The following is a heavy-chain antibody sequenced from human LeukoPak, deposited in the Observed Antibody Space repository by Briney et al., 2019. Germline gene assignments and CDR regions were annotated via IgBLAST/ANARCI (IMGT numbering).Heavy chain of an antibody. J-gene: IGHJ4*02. CDR2: INPNSGAT. V-gene: IGHV1-2*02. CDR1: GYIFSGYY. CDR3: ARIAYSYGCYYFDS. Sequence: GASVKVSCKTSGYIFSGYYIHWVRQAPGQGLEWMGWINPNSGATNYAQRFQGRVTMTRDASMYTAYMQLSRLTSDDTAVYYCARIAYSYGCYYFDSWGQGTLVTVSS. D-gene: IGHD5-18*01.